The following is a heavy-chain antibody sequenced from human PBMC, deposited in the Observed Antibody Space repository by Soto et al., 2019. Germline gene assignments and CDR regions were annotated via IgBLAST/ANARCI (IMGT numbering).Heavy chain of an antibody. Sequence: GASVKVSCKASGSTFTSYGISWVRQAPGQGLEWMGWISAYNGNTNYAQKLQGRVTMTTDTSTSTAYMELRSLRSDDTAVYYCARVGYYYDSSGYYHYYYGMDVWGQGTTVTVSS. CDR3: ARVGYYYDSSGYYHYYYGMDV. V-gene: IGHV1-18*01. D-gene: IGHD3-22*01. J-gene: IGHJ6*02. CDR2: ISAYNGNT. CDR1: GSTFTSYG.